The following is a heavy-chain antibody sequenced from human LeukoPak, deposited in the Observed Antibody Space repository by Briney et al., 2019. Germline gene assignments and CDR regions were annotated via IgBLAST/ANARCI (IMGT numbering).Heavy chain of an antibody. CDR2: IRYDGSNK. CDR3: AKDLVRYSSGEPQADY. V-gene: IGHV3-30*02. Sequence: HPGGSLRLSCAASGFTFSSYGMHWVRQAPGKGLEWVAFIRYDGSNKYYADSVKGRFTISRDNSKNTLYLQMNSLRAEDTAVYYCAKDLVRYSSGEPQADYWGQGTLVTVSS. D-gene: IGHD6-19*01. CDR1: GFTFSSYG. J-gene: IGHJ4*02.